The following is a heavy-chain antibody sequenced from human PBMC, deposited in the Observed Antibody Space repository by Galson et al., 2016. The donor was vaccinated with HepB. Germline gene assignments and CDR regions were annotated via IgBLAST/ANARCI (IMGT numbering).Heavy chain of an antibody. V-gene: IGHV4-39*02. CDR3: ARPKWNFVSAEFDP. Sequence: SETLSLTCNVSGGSISASYYWGWVRQPPGKGLEWIGSISYTGNAHFNPSLKGRVTMSVDTAKNHFSLRVTSVTAADTAVYYCARPKWNFVSAEFDPWGQGTRVTVSS. D-gene: IGHD1-7*01. J-gene: IGHJ5*02. CDR1: GGSISASYY. CDR2: ISYTGNA.